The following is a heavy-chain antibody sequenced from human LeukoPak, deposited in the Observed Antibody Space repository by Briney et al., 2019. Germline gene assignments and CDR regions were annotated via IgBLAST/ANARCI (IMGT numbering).Heavy chain of an antibody. Sequence: PSETLSLTCTVYGDSVTTYYWSCTRPPPAHDLEWLGYISYSGRAPYKTSLKSPVTISVDKSKKQFALKLSSVTAAGSAVYYCAREGHYGDYRRFDYWGQGTLVTVSS. CDR2: ISYSGRA. V-gene: IGHV4-59*02. CDR1: GDSVTTYY. CDR3: AREGHYGDYRRFDY. D-gene: IGHD4-17*01. J-gene: IGHJ4*02.